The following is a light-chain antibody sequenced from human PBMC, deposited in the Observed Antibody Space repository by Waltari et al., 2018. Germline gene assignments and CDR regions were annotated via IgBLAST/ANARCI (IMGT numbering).Light chain of an antibody. CDR1: QSISSY. CDR2: AAF. CDR3: QQSYSTPRT. V-gene: IGKV1-39*01. Sequence: DIQMTQSPSSLSASVGDRVTITCRASQSISSYLNWYQKKPGKAPKLLLYAAFSLQSGVTSRFSGSGSGTGFTITIRSLQPEDLATYYCQQSYSTPRTFGQGTKVEIK. J-gene: IGKJ1*01.